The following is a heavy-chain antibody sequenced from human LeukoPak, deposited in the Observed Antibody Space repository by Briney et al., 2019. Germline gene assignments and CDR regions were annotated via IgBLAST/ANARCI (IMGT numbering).Heavy chain of an antibody. CDR3: ARVRGYCSGATCYDIIDY. CDR1: GGSISSGDYY. D-gene: IGHD2-15*01. V-gene: IGHV4-30-4*01. CDR2: ISYSGSS. J-gene: IGHJ4*02. Sequence: SETLSLTCTVSGGSISSGDYYWSWIRQPPGKGLEWIGHISYSGSSYYNPSLKSRLTISIDTSKNQFSLRLNSVTAADTAVYYCARVRGYCSGATCYDIIDYWGQGTLVTVSS.